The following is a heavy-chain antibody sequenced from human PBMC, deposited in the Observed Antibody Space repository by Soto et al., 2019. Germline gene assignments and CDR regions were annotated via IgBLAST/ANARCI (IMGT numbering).Heavy chain of an antibody. J-gene: IGHJ4*02. CDR2: ITWNSRVL. Sequence: PGGSLRLSCVGTGLNFDDFAMHWVRQAPGKGLEWVSGITWNSRVLAYADSVKGRFTISRDNARNSLYLQMNSLRPEDTASYYCAKDLRSTTWYTISFFDYWGQGALVTVSS. V-gene: IGHV3-9*01. CDR3: AKDLRSTTWYTISFFDY. CDR1: GLNFDDFA. D-gene: IGHD6-13*01.